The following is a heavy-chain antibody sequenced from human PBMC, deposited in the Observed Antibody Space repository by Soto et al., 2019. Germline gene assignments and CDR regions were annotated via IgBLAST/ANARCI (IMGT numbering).Heavy chain of an antibody. J-gene: IGHJ3*02. CDR1: GGSISSGDYY. CDR3: ARPYHDYGGNSPLDAFDI. CDR2: IYYSGST. V-gene: IGHV4-30-4*01. Sequence: PSETLSLTCTVSGGSISSGDYYWSWIRQPPGKGLEWIGYIYYSGSTYYNPSLKSRVTISVDTSKNQFSLKLSSVTAADTAVYYCARPYHDYGGNSPLDAFDIWGQGTMVTVSS. D-gene: IGHD4-17*01.